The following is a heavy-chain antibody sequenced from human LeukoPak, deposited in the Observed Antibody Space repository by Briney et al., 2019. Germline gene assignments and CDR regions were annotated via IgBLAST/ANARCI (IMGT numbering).Heavy chain of an antibody. CDR2: ISAYNGNT. J-gene: IGHJ5*02. Sequence: ASVKVSCKASGYTFTSYGISWVRQAPGQGLEWMGWISAYNGNTNYAQKLQGRVTMTTDTSTSTAYMELRSLRSDDTAVYYCARDTPGAARLRPSNWFDPWGQGTLVTVSS. V-gene: IGHV1-18*01. D-gene: IGHD6-6*01. CDR3: ARDTPGAARLRPSNWFDP. CDR1: GYTFTSYG.